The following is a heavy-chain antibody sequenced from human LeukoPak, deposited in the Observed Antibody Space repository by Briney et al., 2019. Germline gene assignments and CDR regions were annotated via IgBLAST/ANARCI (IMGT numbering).Heavy chain of an antibody. CDR2: INHSGST. D-gene: IGHD4-17*01. Sequence: PSETLSLTCTVSGYSITNGYYWGWIRQPPGKGLEWIGEINHSGSTDYNPSLKSRVTISVDTSKNQFSLKLSSVTAADTAVYYCARGPYGDYVVYAFDIWGQGTMVTVSS. J-gene: IGHJ3*02. CDR1: GYSITNGYY. V-gene: IGHV4-38-2*02. CDR3: ARGPYGDYVVYAFDI.